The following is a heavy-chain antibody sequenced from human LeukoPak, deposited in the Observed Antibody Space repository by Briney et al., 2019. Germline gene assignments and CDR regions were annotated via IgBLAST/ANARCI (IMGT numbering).Heavy chain of an antibody. J-gene: IGHJ4*02. CDR3: AKSVSPGGYVGSLYFFDD. Sequence: PGGSLRLSCAASGLTFSSYAMSWVRQAPGKGLEWVSTISGSGGTTYYADSVEGQFTISRDNSKNTVSLQMSSLRAEDTAIYYCAKSVSPGGYVGSLYFFDDWGQGTLVTVSS. CDR1: GLTFSSYA. CDR2: ISGSGGTT. D-gene: IGHD1-26*01. V-gene: IGHV3-23*01.